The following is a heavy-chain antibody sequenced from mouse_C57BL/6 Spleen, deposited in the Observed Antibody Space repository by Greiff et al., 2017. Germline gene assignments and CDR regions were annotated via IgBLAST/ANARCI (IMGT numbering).Heavy chain of an antibody. CDR2: INPNNGGT. CDR3: ASYDGHAMDY. D-gene: IGHD2-3*01. CDR1: GYTFTDYY. V-gene: IGHV1-26*01. Sequence: VQLQQSGPELVKPGASVKISCKASGYTFTDYYMNWVKQSHGKSLEWIGDINPNNGGTSYNQKFKGKATLTVDKSSSTAYMELRSLTSEESAVYYCASYDGHAMDYWGQGTSVTVSS. J-gene: IGHJ4*01.